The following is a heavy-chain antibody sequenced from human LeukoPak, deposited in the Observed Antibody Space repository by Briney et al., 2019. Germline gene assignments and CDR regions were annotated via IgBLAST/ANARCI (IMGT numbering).Heavy chain of an antibody. CDR3: ARHMAGYCSTTICSNFDY. Sequence: GESLKISCKGSGYSFTNYWISWVRQMPGKGLEWMGRIDPSDSYTNYSPSFQGHVTISAVKSINTAYLQWSGLKASDTAMYYCARHMAGYCSTTICSNFDYWGQGTLVTVSS. J-gene: IGHJ4*02. CDR2: IDPSDSYT. D-gene: IGHD2-2*01. V-gene: IGHV5-10-1*01. CDR1: GYSFTNYW.